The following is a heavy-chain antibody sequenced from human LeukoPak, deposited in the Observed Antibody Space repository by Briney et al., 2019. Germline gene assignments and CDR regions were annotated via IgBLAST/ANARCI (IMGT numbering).Heavy chain of an antibody. CDR2: IYYSGST. CDR3: ARMYPDSSGWNFDY. D-gene: IGHD6-19*01. Sequence: SQTLSLTCAVSGGSISSGGYSWSWIRQPPGKGLEWIGYIYYSGSTNYNPSLKSRVTISVDTSKNQFSLKLSSVTAADTAVYYCARMYPDSSGWNFDYWGQGTLVTVSS. CDR1: GGSISSGGYS. V-gene: IGHV4-61*08. J-gene: IGHJ4*02.